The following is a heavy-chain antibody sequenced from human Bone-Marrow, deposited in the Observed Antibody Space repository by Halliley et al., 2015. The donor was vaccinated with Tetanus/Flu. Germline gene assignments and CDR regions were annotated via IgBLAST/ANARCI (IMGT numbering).Heavy chain of an antibody. V-gene: IGHV3-23*01. CDR2: ISGSGSPT. J-gene: IGHJ4*02. CDR3: AKGRYTIGRDFFDY. D-gene: IGHD6-19*01. Sequence: ISGSGSPTLSADSVEGRFTISRDNSRNTVYLQRDSLRVGDTAVYYCAKGRYTIGRDFFDYWGRGTLATVSS.